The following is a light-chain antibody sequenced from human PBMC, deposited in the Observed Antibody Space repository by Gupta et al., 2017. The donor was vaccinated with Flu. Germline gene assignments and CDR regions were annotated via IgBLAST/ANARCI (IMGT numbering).Light chain of an antibody. J-gene: IGKJ1*01. CDR1: QSIDIW. CDR2: KAS. CDR3: QRYDSLWT. Sequence: DIQMTQSPSTLSASVEDRVTITCRASQSIDIWLAWYQQKPGKVPKLLIYKASTLEIGVPSRFSGSGSGTEFTLTINSLQPDDSATYYCQRYDSLWTFGQGTRVEVK. V-gene: IGKV1-5*03.